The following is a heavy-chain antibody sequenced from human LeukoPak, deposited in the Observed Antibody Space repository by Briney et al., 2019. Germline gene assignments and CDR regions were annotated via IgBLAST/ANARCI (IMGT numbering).Heavy chain of an antibody. D-gene: IGHD3-16*01. CDR2: IYYSGST. CDR1: GGSTSSSTYY. CDR3: VRGSTLRHYQY. J-gene: IGHJ4*02. V-gene: IGHV4-39*01. Sequence: SETLSLTCTVSGGSTSSSTYYWGWIRRPPGKGLEWIGSIYYSGSTYYNPSLKSRVTVSVDTSKNQFSLKLSSVTAADTAVYYCVRGSTLRHYQYWGQGTLVTVSS.